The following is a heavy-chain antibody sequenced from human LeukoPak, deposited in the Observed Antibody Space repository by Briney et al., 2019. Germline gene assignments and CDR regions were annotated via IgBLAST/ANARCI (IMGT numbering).Heavy chain of an antibody. CDR3: ASLGVVPAAIGGNYYYYYMDV. CDR2: IYYSGST. J-gene: IGHJ6*03. V-gene: IGHV4-39*01. CDR1: GGSISSSSYY. D-gene: IGHD2-2*02. Sequence: SETLSLTCTVSGGSISSSSYYWGWIRQPPGKGLEWIGSIYYSGSTYYNPSLKSRVTISVDTSKNQFSLKLSSVTAADTAVYYCASLGVVPAAIGGNYYYYYMDVWGKGTTVTVSS.